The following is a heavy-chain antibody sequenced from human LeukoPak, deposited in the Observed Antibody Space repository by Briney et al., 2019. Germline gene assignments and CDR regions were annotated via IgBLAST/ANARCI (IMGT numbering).Heavy chain of an antibody. CDR1: GGSISTFY. J-gene: IGHJ4*02. D-gene: IGHD5-24*01. CDR2: IYNRGTT. V-gene: IGHV4-59*12. CDR3: ARGQVVEKATILNF. Sequence: PKETLCLTCTVSGGSISTFYWSWIRQPPGKGLEWIGYIYNRGTTNSNHNPSIKSRVTISVDTSKNQFSLKLSSVTAADTAVYYCARGQVVEKATILNFWGQGNLVTVSS.